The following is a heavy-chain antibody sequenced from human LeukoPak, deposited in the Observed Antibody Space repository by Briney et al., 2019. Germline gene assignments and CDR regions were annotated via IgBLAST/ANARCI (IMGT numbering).Heavy chain of an antibody. D-gene: IGHD3-10*01. CDR1: GFTFTSYA. CDR3: AKGDVLLWFGEST. V-gene: IGHV3-23*01. J-gene: IGHJ1*01. Sequence: GGSLRLSCAASGFTFTSYAMSWVRQAPGKGLEWVSAISGSGGSTYYADSVKGRFTITRDNSKNTLYLQMNSLRAEDTAVYYCAKGDVLLWFGESTGGLGTLVTVSS. CDR2: ISGSGGST.